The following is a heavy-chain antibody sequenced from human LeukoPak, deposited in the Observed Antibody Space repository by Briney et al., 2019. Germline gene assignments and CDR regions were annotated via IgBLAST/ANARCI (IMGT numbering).Heavy chain of an antibody. V-gene: IGHV3-48*01. CDR1: GFTFSSYS. J-gene: IGHJ4*02. Sequence: QPGGSLRLSCAASGFTFSSYSMNWVRQAPGKGLEWVSYISSSSSTIYYADSVKGRFTISGDNAKNSLYLQMNSLRAEDTAVYYCARADYSNYIDYWGQGTLVTVSS. CDR3: ARADYSNYIDY. CDR2: ISSSSSTI. D-gene: IGHD4-4*01.